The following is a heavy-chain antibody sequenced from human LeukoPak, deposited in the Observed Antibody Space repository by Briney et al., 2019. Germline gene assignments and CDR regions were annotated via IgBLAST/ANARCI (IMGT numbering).Heavy chain of an antibody. Sequence: GASVKVSCKASGYTFTSYYMHWVRQAPGQGLEWMGIINPSGGSTSYAQKFQGRVTMTRDTSTSTVYMELSSLRSEDTAVYYCAKDYPIVVATTAFDIWGQGTMVTVSS. D-gene: IGHD1-26*01. V-gene: IGHV1-46*01. CDR1: GYTFTSYY. J-gene: IGHJ3*02. CDR3: AKDYPIVVATTAFDI. CDR2: INPSGGST.